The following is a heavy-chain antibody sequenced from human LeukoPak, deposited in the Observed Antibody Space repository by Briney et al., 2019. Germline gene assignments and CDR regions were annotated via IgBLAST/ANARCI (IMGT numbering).Heavy chain of an antibody. CDR2: INTNTGNP. V-gene: IGHV7-4-1*02. CDR3: ARDIRFPGRGMDV. J-gene: IGHJ6*02. D-gene: IGHD1-14*01. Sequence: ASVKVSCKASGYTFTTYAMNWVRQAPGQGLEWMGWINTNTGNPTCAQGFTGRFVFSLDTSVSTAYLQISSLKAEGTAVYYCARDIRFPGRGMDVWGQGTTVTVSS. CDR1: GYTFTTYA.